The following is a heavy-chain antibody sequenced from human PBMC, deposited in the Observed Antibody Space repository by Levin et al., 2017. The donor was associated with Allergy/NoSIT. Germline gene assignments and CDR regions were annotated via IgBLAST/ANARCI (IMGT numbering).Heavy chain of an antibody. V-gene: IGHV1-18*04. CDR1: GYSFSSHG. CDR2: SSAYTGNT. D-gene: IGHD2-2*01. CDR3: GREHQTYYYFYVMDV. Sequence: GASVKVSCKASGYSFSSHGISWVRQAPGQGLEWMGWSSAYTGNTYYAQSLQGRVTMTTDASTNTPYMEPRSLSSDDTAVYYSGREHQTYYYFYVMDVWGQGTTVTVSS. J-gene: IGHJ6*02.